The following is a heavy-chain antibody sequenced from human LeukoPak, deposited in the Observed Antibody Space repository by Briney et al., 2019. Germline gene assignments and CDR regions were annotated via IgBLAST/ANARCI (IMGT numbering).Heavy chain of an antibody. CDR3: ARGLPFDY. V-gene: IGHV3-9*01. CDR1: GFTFDDYA. J-gene: IGHJ4*02. CDR2: ISWNSGSI. Sequence: PGRSLRLSCAASGFTFDDYAMHWVRQAPGKGLEWVSGISWNSGSIGYADSVKGRFTISRDNSKNTLYLQMNSLRAEDTAVYYCARGLPFDYWGQGTLVTVSS.